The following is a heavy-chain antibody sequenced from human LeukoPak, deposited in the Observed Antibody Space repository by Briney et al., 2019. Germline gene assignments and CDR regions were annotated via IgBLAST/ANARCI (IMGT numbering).Heavy chain of an antibody. D-gene: IGHD6-13*01. J-gene: IGHJ1*01. CDR2: ICYSGTT. Sequence: SETLSLTCTVSGGPISSDNYYWGWIRQPPGKGLEWIGSICYSGTTYYNPSLKSRVTISVDTSKNQFSLKLSSVTAADTAVYYCASSFDSSSPFQHWGQGTLVTVSS. CDR3: ASSFDSSSPFQH. CDR1: GGPISSDNYY. V-gene: IGHV4-39*07.